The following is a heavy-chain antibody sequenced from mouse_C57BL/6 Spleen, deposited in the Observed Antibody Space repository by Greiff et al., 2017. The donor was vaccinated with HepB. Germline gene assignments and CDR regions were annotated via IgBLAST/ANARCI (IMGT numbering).Heavy chain of an antibody. D-gene: IGHD2-5*01. Sequence: VQLQQSGAELVKPGASVKMSCKASGYTFTSYWITWVKQRPGQGLEWIGDIYPGSGSTNYNEKFKSKATLTVDTSSSTAYMQLSSLTSEDSAVYYFARHYSKVYWYFDVWGTGTTVTVSS. CDR3: ARHYSKVYWYFDV. V-gene: IGHV1-55*01. CDR1: GYTFTSYW. J-gene: IGHJ1*03. CDR2: IYPGSGST.